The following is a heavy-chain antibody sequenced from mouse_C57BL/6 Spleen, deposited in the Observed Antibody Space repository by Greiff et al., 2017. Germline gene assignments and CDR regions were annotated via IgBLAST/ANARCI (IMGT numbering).Heavy chain of an antibody. CDR2: ISNLAYSI. V-gene: IGHV5-15*01. D-gene: IGHD2-3*01. J-gene: IGHJ3*01. Sequence: EVKLVESGGGLVQPGGSLKLSCAASGFTFSDYGMAWVRQAPRKGPEWVAFISNLAYSIYYADTVTGRFTISRENAKNTLYLEMSSLRSDETAMYYCARSDGYSSWFAYWGQGTLVTVSA. CDR3: ARSDGYSSWFAY. CDR1: GFTFSDYG.